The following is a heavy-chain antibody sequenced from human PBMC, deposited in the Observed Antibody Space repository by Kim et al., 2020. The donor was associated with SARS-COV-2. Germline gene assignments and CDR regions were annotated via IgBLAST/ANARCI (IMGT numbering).Heavy chain of an antibody. Sequence: SETLSLTCTVSGGSISSSSYYWGWIRQPPGKGLEWIGSIYYSGSTYYNPSLKSRVTISVDTSKNQFSLKLSSVTAADTAVYYCARHLSDIRVAVAGTGFDYWGQGTPVTVSS. CDR1: GGSISSSSYY. V-gene: IGHV4-39*01. CDR3: ARHLSDIRVAVAGTGFDY. J-gene: IGHJ4*02. D-gene: IGHD6-19*01. CDR2: IYYSGST.